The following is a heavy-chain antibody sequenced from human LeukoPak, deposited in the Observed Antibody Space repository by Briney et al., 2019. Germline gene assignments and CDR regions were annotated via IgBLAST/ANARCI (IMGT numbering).Heavy chain of an antibody. CDR1: GFTVSSNY. J-gene: IGHJ3*02. CDR3: ARVGYDYVWGSYLSGAFDI. CDR2: IYSGGST. D-gene: IGHD3-16*02. Sequence: GGSLRLSCAASGFTVSSNYMSWVRQAPGKGLEWVSVIYSGGSTYYADSVKGRFTISRDNSKNTLYLQMNSLRAEDTAVYYCARVGYDYVWGSYLSGAFDIWGQGTMVTVSS. V-gene: IGHV3-53*01.